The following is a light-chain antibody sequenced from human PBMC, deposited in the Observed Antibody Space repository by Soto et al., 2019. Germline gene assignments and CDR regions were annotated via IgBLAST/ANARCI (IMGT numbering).Light chain of an antibody. J-gene: IGKJ5*01. V-gene: IGKV2-30*01. CDR1: QILVYSDGNTY. CDR3: MQGTHWPT. CDR2: KVS. Sequence: EVVVTQNKISLPVTLGQPASTSCRSSQILVYSDGNTYLNWFQQGPGQSPRRLIYKVSNRDSGVPDRFSGSGSGTDFTLKISRVEAEDVGVYYCMQGTHWPTFGQVTR.